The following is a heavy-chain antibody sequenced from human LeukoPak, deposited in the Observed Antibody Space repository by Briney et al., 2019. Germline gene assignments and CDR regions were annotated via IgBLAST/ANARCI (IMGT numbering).Heavy chain of an antibody. Sequence: KTSETLSFTCTVSGGSISSYYWSWIRQPPGKGLEWIGYISNSGSTNYNPSLKSRVTISVDKSKNQFSLKLSSVTAADTAVYYCATCTTNCYGWFHVWGQGTMVTVSS. V-gene: IGHV4-59*03. CDR2: ISNSGST. J-gene: IGHJ3*01. CDR1: GGSISSYY. CDR3: ATCTTNCYGWFHV. D-gene: IGHD2-2*01.